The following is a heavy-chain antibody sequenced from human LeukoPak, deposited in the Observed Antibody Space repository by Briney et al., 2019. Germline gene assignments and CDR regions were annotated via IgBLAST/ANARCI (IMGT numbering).Heavy chain of an antibody. J-gene: IGHJ3*02. CDR2: IYYSGST. CDR1: GGSISSYY. V-gene: IGHV4-59*12. Sequence: SETLSLTCTVSGGSISSYYWSWIRQPPGKGLEWIGYIYYSGSTYYNPSLKSRVTISVDTSKNQFSLKLSSVTAADTAVYYCAREPSGYSSSWYLVFRDAFDIWGQGTMVTVSS. CDR3: AREPSGYSSSWYLVFRDAFDI. D-gene: IGHD6-13*01.